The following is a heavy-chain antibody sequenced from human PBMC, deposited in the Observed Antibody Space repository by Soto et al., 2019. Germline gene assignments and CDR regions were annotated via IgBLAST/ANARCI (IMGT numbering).Heavy chain of an antibody. V-gene: IGHV4-4*02. D-gene: IGHD6-6*01. CDR2: IYHSGST. CDR1: GGSISSSNW. Sequence: SETLSLTCAVSGGSISSSNWWSWVRQPPGKGLEWIGEIYHSGSTNYNPSLKSRVTISVDKSKNQFSLKLSSVTAADTAVYYCAMGRYSSSPGQNYYYYGMDVWGQGTTVTVSS. J-gene: IGHJ6*02. CDR3: AMGRYSSSPGQNYYYYGMDV.